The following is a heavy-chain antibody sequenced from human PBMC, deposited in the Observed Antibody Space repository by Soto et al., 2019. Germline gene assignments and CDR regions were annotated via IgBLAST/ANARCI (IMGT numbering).Heavy chain of an antibody. CDR3: ARHFTTMVRGVIVSGDYYYGMDV. J-gene: IGHJ6*02. V-gene: IGHV5-51*01. Sequence: EALKISCKSSGYISTSYCIGWVRQIPGKVLELVGIIYPGDSETRYSPSFQGQITISADKCISTAYLQWSSLKASDTAMYYCARHFTTMVRGVIVSGDYYYGMDVWGQGTTVTVSS. CDR1: GYISTSYC. D-gene: IGHD3-10*01. CDR2: IYPGDSET.